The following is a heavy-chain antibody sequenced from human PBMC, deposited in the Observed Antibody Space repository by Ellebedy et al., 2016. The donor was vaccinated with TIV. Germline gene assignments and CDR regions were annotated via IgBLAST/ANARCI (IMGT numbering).Heavy chain of an antibody. V-gene: IGHV3-30-3*01. CDR3: AREGWFGELFEY. Sequence: GESLKISCVASGFTFNNYAIHWVRQSQGKGLEWVAVTSSDGSNERYADSVKGRFTISRDNSKNTLYLQMNSLKTEDTAVYYCAREGWFGELFEYWGQGTLVTVSS. CDR2: TSSDGSNE. J-gene: IGHJ4*02. CDR1: GFTFNNYA. D-gene: IGHD3-10*01.